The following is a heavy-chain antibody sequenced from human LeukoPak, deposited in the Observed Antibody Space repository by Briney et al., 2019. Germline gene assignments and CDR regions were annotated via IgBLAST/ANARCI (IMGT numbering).Heavy chain of an antibody. V-gene: IGHV3-74*01. J-gene: IGHJ6*03. CDR2: INSDGRIT. Sequence: PGGSLRLSCAASGFTFSDHWVHWVRQAPGKGLVGVSRINSDGRITNYADSVKGRFTISRDNAKNTLYLQMNSLRGEDTAVYYCAKDVMHFGSGRPYYMDVWGRGTTVIISS. D-gene: IGHD3-10*01. CDR1: GFTFSDHW. CDR3: AKDVMHFGSGRPYYMDV.